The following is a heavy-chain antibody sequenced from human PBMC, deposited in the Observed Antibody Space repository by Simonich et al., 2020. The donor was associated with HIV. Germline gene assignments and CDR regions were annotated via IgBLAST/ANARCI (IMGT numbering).Heavy chain of an antibody. J-gene: IGHJ3*02. V-gene: IGHV4-34*01. Sequence: VQLQQWGAGLLKPSETLSLTCAVYGGSFSDFYWTWIRQPPGKGLEWIGEINHSGSTNYNPSLKGRVTIAVATSKNQFSLKLSSVTAADTAVYYCARPTGTDAFDIWGQGTMVTVSS. CDR3: ARPTGTDAFDI. CDR1: GGSFSDFY. CDR2: INHSGST. D-gene: IGHD1-1*01.